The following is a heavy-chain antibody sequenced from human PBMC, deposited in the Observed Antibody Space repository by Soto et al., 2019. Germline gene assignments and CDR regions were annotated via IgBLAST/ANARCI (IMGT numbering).Heavy chain of an antibody. V-gene: IGHV5-51*01. CDR2: IYPSDSDT. CDR1: GYNFAGYW. D-gene: IGHD3-3*01. Sequence: PGESLKISCKVSGYNFAGYWIAWVRQMPGKGLELMGIIYPSDSDTRYRPSFQGQVTISADKSISSAYLQWSSLRASDTAMYYCARGGVSTRTFDYWGQGTPVTSPQ. J-gene: IGHJ4*02. CDR3: ARGGVSTRTFDY.